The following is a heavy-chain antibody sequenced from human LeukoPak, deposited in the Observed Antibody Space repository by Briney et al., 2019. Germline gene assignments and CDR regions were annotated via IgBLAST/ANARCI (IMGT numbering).Heavy chain of an antibody. J-gene: IGHJ4*02. D-gene: IGHD3-3*01. CDR1: GVSISSGGYY. V-gene: IGHV4-31*03. CDR2: IYYSGST. CDR3: ARVPGITIFGVVPPYYFDY. Sequence: PSETLSLTCTVSGVSISSGGYYWSWIRQHPGKGLEWIGYIYYSGSTYYNPSLKSRVTISVDTSKNQFSLKLSSVTAADTAVYYCARVPGITIFGVVPPYYFDYWGQGTLVTVSS.